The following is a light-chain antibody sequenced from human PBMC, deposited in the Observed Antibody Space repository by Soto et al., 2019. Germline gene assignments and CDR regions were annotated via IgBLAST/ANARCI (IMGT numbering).Light chain of an antibody. Sequence: EIVLTQSPGTLSLSPGERATLSCKASQSVSSNFLAWYQRKPGQAPRLLIYVESYRSTDIPYRFSGSGSGTDFTLTITSLEPEDFAVYYCQQYVTSPPSFGQGTKVEI. V-gene: IGKV3-20*01. CDR3: QQYVTSPPS. CDR2: VES. J-gene: IGKJ1*01. CDR1: QSVSSNF.